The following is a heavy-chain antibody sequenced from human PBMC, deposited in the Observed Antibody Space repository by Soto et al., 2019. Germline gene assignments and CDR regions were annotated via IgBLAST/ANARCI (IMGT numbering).Heavy chain of an antibody. J-gene: IGHJ6*02. Sequence: QVQLVQSGAEVKKPGSSVKVSCKASGGTFSSYAISWVRQAPGQGLEWMGGIIPIFGTANYAQKFQGRVTITADESTSTASMELSSLRSEDTAVYYCARGSHDFWCGGGGNYYYYGMDVWGQGTTVTVSS. CDR1: GGTFSSYA. V-gene: IGHV1-69*01. CDR3: ARGSHDFWCGGGGNYYYYGMDV. CDR2: IIPIFGTA. D-gene: IGHD3-3*01.